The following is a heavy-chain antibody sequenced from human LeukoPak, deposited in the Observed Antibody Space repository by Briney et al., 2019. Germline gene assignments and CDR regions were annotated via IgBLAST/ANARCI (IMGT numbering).Heavy chain of an antibody. CDR1: GFTFSSYS. J-gene: IGHJ4*02. CDR3: ARDAVTQPRSDISAYSPPYHFDY. V-gene: IGHV3-21*01. CDR2: ISTNSTCI. Sequence: PGGSLRLSCAASGFTFSSYSINWVRQAPEKGLEWVSFISTNSTCIYYADSVKGRFTISRDNARNSLYLQMNSLRAEDTAVYYCARDAVTQPRSDISAYSPPYHFDYWGQGNLVTVSS. D-gene: IGHD3-22*01.